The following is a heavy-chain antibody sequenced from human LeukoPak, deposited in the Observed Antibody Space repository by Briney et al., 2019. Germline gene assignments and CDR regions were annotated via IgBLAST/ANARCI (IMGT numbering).Heavy chain of an antibody. V-gene: IGHV3-21*01. Sequence: PGGSLRLSCAASGFTFSSYTMHWVRQIPGERPEWVSSISGDTTYIYYADSLKGRFTISRDNTNTSLFLQMNSLRAEDTAVYYCARGTNRDGYTEPHAFDIWGQGTMVTVSS. J-gene: IGHJ3*02. D-gene: IGHD5-24*01. CDR2: ISGDTTYI. CDR3: ARGTNRDGYTEPHAFDI. CDR1: GFTFSSYT.